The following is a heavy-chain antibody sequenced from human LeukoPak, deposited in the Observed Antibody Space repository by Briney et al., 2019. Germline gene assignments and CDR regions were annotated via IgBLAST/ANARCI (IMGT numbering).Heavy chain of an antibody. CDR3: ARLSGGIDY. J-gene: IGHJ4*02. CDR2: VNSDGSST. D-gene: IGHD5-12*01. CDR1: GFTFSTYW. Sequence: GGSLRLSCAASGFTFSTYWMHWVRQTPGKGLVWVSRVNSDGSSTDYADSVKGRFTISRDNAKNTLYLQMNSLRAEDTAVYYCARLSGGIDYWGQGTLVTVSS. V-gene: IGHV3-74*01.